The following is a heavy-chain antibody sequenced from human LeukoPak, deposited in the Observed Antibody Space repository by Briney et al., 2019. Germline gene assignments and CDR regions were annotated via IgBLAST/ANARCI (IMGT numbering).Heavy chain of an antibody. CDR2: IKQDGSEK. CDR3: VKDAHSRNTYCDY. D-gene: IGHD2-21*01. J-gene: IGHJ4*02. CDR1: GFTFSSYW. V-gene: IGHV3-7*03. Sequence: PGGSLRLSCAASGFTFSSYWMSWVRQAPGKGLEWVANIKQDGSEKYYVDSVKGRFTISRDNAKNSLYLQMNSLRAEDTALYYCVKDAHSRNTYCDYWGQGTLVTVSS.